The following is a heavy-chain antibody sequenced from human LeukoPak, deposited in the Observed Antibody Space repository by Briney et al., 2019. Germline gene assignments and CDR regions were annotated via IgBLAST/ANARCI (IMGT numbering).Heavy chain of an antibody. D-gene: IGHD2-21*01. CDR3: ATGIVVVIASRDY. CDR1: GFTFSSYS. CDR2: ISSSSSYI. V-gene: IGHV3-21*01. J-gene: IGHJ4*02. Sequence: PGGSLRLSCAASGFTFSSYSMNWVRQAPGKGLEWVSSISSSSSYIYYADSVKGRFTISRDNAKNSLYLQMNSLRAEDTAVYYCATGIVVVIASRDYWGQGTLVTVSP.